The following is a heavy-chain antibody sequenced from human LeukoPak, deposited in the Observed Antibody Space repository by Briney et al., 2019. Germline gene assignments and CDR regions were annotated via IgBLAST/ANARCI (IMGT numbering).Heavy chain of an antibody. CDR3: ARSRGSWFDP. Sequence: ASVKVSCKAFGYTFTSYYMHWVRQAPGQGLEWMGIINPSGGSTSYAQEFQGRVTMTRDTSTSTVYMELSSLRSEDTAVYYCARSRGSWFDPWGQGTLVTVSS. D-gene: IGHD1-26*01. CDR1: GYTFTSYY. CDR2: INPSGGST. J-gene: IGHJ5*02. V-gene: IGHV1-46*01.